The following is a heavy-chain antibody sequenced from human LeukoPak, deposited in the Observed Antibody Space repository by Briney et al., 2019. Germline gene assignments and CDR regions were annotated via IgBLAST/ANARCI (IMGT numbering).Heavy chain of an antibody. CDR1: GFTFSTYA. Sequence: PGGSLRLSCAGSGFTFSTYAMNWVRQAPGKGLEWVSVISGSGGSTYYADSVKGRFTISRDNSKNTLYLQMNSLRTEDTAVYYCANAVSRDCSSTSCYLSDYWGQGTLVTVSS. CDR2: ISGSGGST. V-gene: IGHV3-23*01. D-gene: IGHD2-2*01. CDR3: ANAVSRDCSSTSCYLSDY. J-gene: IGHJ4*02.